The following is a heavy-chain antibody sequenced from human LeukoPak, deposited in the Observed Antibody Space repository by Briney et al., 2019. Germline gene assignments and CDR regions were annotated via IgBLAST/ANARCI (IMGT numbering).Heavy chain of an antibody. Sequence: SETLSLTCTVSGGSISSYYWSWIRQPPGKGLEWIGYIYYSGSTNYNPSLKSRVTISVDTSKNQFSLKLTSVTAADTAVYFCAREGQWLVRNWFDPWGQGILVTVSS. CDR2: IYYSGST. D-gene: IGHD6-19*01. J-gene: IGHJ5*02. V-gene: IGHV4-59*12. CDR3: AREGQWLVRNWFDP. CDR1: GGSISSYY.